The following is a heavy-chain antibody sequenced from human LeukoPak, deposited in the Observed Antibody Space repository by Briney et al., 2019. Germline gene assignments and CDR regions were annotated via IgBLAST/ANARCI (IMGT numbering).Heavy chain of an antibody. CDR1: GVTLSNYA. D-gene: IGHD4-11*01. V-gene: IGHV3-23*01. J-gene: IGHJ4*02. CDR2: ISSSGSGGNT. Sequence: GGSLRLSCVASGVTLSNYAMSWARQAPGKGLEWVSGISSSGSGGNTYYADSVKGRFTISRDNSKNTLFLQMNSLRDEDTAVYYCAKDLYSNYGPADYWGQGNLVTVSS. CDR3: AKDLYSNYGPADY.